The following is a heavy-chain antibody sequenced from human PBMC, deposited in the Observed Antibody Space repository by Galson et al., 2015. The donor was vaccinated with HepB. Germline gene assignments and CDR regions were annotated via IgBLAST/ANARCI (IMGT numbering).Heavy chain of an antibody. D-gene: IGHD1-7*01. J-gene: IGHJ5*02. V-gene: IGHV2-5*01. CDR2: DDK. Sequence: DDKRYSPSLKSRLTITKDTSKNQVVLTMTNMDPVDTATYYCAHSLNWNYGRVWFDPWGQGTLVTVSS. CDR3: AHSLNWNYGRVWFDP.